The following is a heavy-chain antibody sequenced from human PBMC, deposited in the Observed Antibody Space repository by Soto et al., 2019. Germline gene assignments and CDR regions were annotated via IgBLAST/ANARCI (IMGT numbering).Heavy chain of an antibody. CDR1: GYTFTGYY. V-gene: IGHV1-2*02. CDR2: INPNSGGT. J-gene: IGHJ6*02. CDR3: ARDLGSGGRFGEPYYYGMDV. Sequence: AASVKVSCKASGYTFTGYYMHWVRQAPGQGLEWMGWINPNSGGTNYAQKFQGRVTMTRDTSISTAYMELSRLRSDDTAAYYCARDLGSGGRFGEPYYYGMDVWGQGTTVTVSS. D-gene: IGHD3-10*01.